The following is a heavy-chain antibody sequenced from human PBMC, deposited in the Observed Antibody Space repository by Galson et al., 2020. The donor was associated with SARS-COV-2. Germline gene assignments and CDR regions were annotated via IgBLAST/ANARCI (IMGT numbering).Heavy chain of an antibody. CDR2: INWNGGST. V-gene: IGHV3-20*04. D-gene: IGHD5-18*01. Sequence: GGSLRLSCAASGFTFDDYGMSWVRQAPGKGLEWVSGINWNGGSTGYADSVKGRFTISRDNAKNSLYLQMNSLRAEDTALYYCAKDADLDRIQLWHPFDYWGQGTLVTVSS. CDR3: AKDADLDRIQLWHPFDY. J-gene: IGHJ4*02. CDR1: GFTFDDYG.